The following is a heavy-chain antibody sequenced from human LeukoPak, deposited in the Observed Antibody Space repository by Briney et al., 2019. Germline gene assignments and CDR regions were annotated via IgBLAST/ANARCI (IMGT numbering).Heavy chain of an antibody. D-gene: IGHD1-26*01. CDR1: GFTFSSYE. J-gene: IGHJ3*02. Sequence: LPGGSLRLSCAASGFTFSSYEMNWVRQAPGKGLEWVSYISSSGSTTYYADSVKGRFTTSRDNSKNTLYLQMNSLRAEDTAVYYCASPSEGGSYYAYAFDIWGQGTMVTVSS. CDR3: ASPSEGGSYYAYAFDI. V-gene: IGHV3-48*03. CDR2: ISSSGSTT.